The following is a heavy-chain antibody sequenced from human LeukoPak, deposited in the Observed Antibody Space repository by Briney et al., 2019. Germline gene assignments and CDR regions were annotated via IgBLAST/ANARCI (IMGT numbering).Heavy chain of an antibody. D-gene: IGHD5-12*01. J-gene: IGHJ3*02. CDR1: GFTFSDYY. CDR2: ISYSGSTI. V-gene: IGHV3-11*04. Sequence: GGSLRLSCAASGFTFSDYYMSWIRQAPGKGLEWVSYISYSGSTIYHADSVKGRFTISRDNAKNSLYPQMNSLRAEDTAVYYCARVTRGSGYAFDIWGQGTMVTVSS. CDR3: ARVTRGSGYAFDI.